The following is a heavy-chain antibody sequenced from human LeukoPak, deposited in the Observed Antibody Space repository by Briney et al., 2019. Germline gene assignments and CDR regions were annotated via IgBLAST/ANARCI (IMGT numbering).Heavy chain of an antibody. J-gene: IGHJ6*02. V-gene: IGHV3-23*01. D-gene: IGHD3-3*01. CDR1: GFTFSSYA. CDR3: AKVLNYDFWSGYPYNYYYYYGMDV. Sequence: GGSLRLSCAASGFTFSSYAMSWVRQAPGKGLKWVSAISGSGGSTYYADSVKGRFTISRDNSKNTLYLQMNSLRAEDTAVYYCAKVLNYDFWSGYPYNYYYYYGMDVWGQGTTVTVSS. CDR2: ISGSGGST.